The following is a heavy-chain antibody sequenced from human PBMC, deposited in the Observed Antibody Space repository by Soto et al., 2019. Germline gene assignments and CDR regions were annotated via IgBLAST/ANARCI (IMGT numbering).Heavy chain of an antibody. CDR3: AKVSIAAAEGHY. CDR1: GFTFSSYV. Sequence: EVQLLESGGGLVQPGGSLRLSCAASGFTFSSYVMSWVRQAPGKGLEWVSAISGSGGSTYYADSVKGRFTISRDNSKNTLDLQMNSLRAEDTAVYYCAKVSIAAAEGHYWGQGTLVTVSS. CDR2: ISGSGGST. V-gene: IGHV3-23*01. D-gene: IGHD6-13*01. J-gene: IGHJ4*02.